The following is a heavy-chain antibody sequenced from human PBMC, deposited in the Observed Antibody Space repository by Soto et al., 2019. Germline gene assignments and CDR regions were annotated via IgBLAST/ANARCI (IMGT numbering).Heavy chain of an antibody. D-gene: IGHD2-2*01. V-gene: IGHV4-39*01. Sequence: SETLSLTCTVSGGSISSSSYYWGWIRQPPGKGLEWIGSIYYSGSTYYNPSLKSRVTISVDTYKNQFSLKLSSVTAADTAVYYCAGSSTSYYYYMDVWGKGTTVTVSS. CDR2: IYYSGST. CDR3: AGSSTSYYYYMDV. CDR1: GGSISSSSYY. J-gene: IGHJ6*03.